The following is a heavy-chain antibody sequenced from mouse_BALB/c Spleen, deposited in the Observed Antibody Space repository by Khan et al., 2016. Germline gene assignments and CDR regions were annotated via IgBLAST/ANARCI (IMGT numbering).Heavy chain of an antibody. Sequence: KLEESGPGLVKPSQSLFLACSITGFPITSGYYWFWIRQSPGKPLEWMGYITHSGETFYNPSLQSPISITRETSKNQFFLQLNSVTTEDTAMYYYAGDSYGYWYFDVWGAGTTVTVSS. CDR1: GFPITSGYY. J-gene: IGHJ1*01. D-gene: IGHD1-1*02. V-gene: IGHV12-3*02. CDR2: ITHSGET. CDR3: AGDSYGYWYFDV.